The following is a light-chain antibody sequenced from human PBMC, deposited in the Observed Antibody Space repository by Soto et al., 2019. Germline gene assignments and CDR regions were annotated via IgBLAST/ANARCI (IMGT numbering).Light chain of an antibody. CDR1: SSDIGAYNY. V-gene: IGLV2-8*01. Sequence: QSALTQPPSASGSPGQSVTISCTGTSSDIGAYNYVSWYQQHPGKAPKLMIHEVSKRPSGVPDRFSGSKSGNTASLTVSGLQGEGEADYYCSSDAGSNDRWGFGRGTKLTVL. J-gene: IGLJ3*02. CDR3: SSDAGSNDRWG. CDR2: EVS.